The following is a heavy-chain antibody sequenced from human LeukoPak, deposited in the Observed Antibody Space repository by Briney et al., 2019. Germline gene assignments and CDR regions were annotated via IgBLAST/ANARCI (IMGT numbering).Heavy chain of an antibody. CDR1: GFTFSSYG. CDR2: ISYDGSNK. V-gene: IGHV3-30*03. Sequence: GGSLRLSCAASGFTFSSYGMHWVRQAPGKGLEWVAVISYDGSNKYYADSVKGRFTISRDNSKSTLYLQMNSLRAEDTAVYYCATYGAVPYWGQGTLVTVSS. J-gene: IGHJ4*02. D-gene: IGHD4-17*01. CDR3: ATYGAVPY.